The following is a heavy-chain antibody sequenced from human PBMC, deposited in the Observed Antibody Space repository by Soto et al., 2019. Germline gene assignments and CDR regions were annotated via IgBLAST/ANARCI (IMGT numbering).Heavy chain of an antibody. V-gene: IGHV1-3*01. Sequence: ASVKVSCKASGYTFTSYAMHWVRQAPGQRLEWMGRINAGNGNTKYSQKFQGRVTITRDTSASTAYMELSSLRSEDTAVYYCARGRTPFTIFGVVIVKHDAFEIWGQGTMVTVSS. CDR2: INAGNGNT. D-gene: IGHD3-3*01. J-gene: IGHJ3*02. CDR1: GYTFTSYA. CDR3: ARGRTPFTIFGVVIVKHDAFEI.